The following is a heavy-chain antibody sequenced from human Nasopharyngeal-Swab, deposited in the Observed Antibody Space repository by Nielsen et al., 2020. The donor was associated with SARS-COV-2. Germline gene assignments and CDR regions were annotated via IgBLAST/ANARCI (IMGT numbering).Heavy chain of an antibody. Sequence: GGSLRLSCEASELTFISSAMSWVRQAPGKGLEWVSAISGSGGSTYYAYSVKGRFTISRDNSKNTLYLQMNSLRADDTAVYYCARSLNYYYFDYWGQGTLVTVSS. J-gene: IGHJ4*02. V-gene: IGHV3-23*01. CDR2: ISGSGGST. CDR1: ELTFISSA. D-gene: IGHD4-11*01. CDR3: ARSLNYYYFDY.